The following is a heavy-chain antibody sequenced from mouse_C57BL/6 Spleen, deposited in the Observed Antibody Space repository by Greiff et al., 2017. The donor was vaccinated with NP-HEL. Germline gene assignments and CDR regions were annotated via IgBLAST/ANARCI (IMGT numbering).Heavy chain of an antibody. D-gene: IGHD2-5*01. CDR2: IDPENGDT. J-gene: IGHJ3*01. CDR1: GFNIKDDY. CDR3: TTGRSNYEAWFAY. Sequence: VQLQQSGAELVRPGASVKLSCTASGFNIKDDYMHWVKQRPEQGLEWIGWIDPENGDTEYASKFQGKATITADTSSNTAYLQLSSLTSEDTAVYYCTTGRSNYEAWFAYWGQGTLVTVSA. V-gene: IGHV14-4*01.